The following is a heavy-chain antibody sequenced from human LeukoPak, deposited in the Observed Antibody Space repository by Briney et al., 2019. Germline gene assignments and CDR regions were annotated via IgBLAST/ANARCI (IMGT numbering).Heavy chain of an antibody. CDR3: AKDTRRIVGVAGTD. Sequence: PGGSLRLSCAASGFTFSSYSMNWVRQAPGKGPEWVSYFNNVDKTIQYADSVKGRFTISSDNAKNSLYLQMNSLRAEDTALYYCAKDTRRIVGVAGTDWGQGTLVTVSS. V-gene: IGHV3-48*01. CDR1: GFTFSSYS. D-gene: IGHD1-26*01. CDR2: FNNVDKTI. J-gene: IGHJ4*02.